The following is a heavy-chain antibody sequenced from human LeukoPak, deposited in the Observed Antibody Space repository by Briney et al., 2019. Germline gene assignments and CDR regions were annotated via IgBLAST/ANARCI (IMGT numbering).Heavy chain of an antibody. Sequence: GSLRLSCAASGFTFTTYWLGWVRQPPGKGLEWIGEINHSGSTNYNPSLKSRVTISVDTSKNQFSLKLSSVTAADTAVDYCARRRDIVVVVAGSAFDIWGQGTMVTVSS. CDR2: INHSGST. V-gene: IGHV4-34*01. CDR3: ARRRDIVVVVAGSAFDI. CDR1: GFTFTTYW. J-gene: IGHJ3*02. D-gene: IGHD2-15*01.